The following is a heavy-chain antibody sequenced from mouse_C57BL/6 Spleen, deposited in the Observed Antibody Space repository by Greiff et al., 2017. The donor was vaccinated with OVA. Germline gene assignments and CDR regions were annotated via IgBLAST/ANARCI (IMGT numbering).Heavy chain of an antibody. V-gene: IGHV5-9-1*02. CDR2: ISSGGDYI. CDR3: TREEEDGYSYYFDY. J-gene: IGHJ2*01. CDR1: GFTFSSYA. Sequence: EVKLMESGEGLVKPGGSLKLSCAASGFTFSSYAMSWVRQTPEKRLEWVAYISSGGDYIYYADTVKGRFTISRDNARNTLYLQMSSLKSEDTAMYYCTREEEDGYSYYFDYWGQGTTLTVSS. D-gene: IGHD2-3*01.